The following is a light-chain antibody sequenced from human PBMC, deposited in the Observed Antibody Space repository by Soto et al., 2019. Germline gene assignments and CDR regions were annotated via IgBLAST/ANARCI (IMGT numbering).Light chain of an antibody. CDR2: KTS. CDR1: QSISSW. Sequence: DIQMTQSPSTLSASVGDRVTLTCRASQSISSWLAWYQQKPGKAPKLLIYKTSSFESGVPSRFRGSGSGTDFPLIISSLHPDFFASYYFQQYDSYWTFGQGTKVEIK. V-gene: IGKV1-5*03. CDR3: QQYDSYWT. J-gene: IGKJ1*01.